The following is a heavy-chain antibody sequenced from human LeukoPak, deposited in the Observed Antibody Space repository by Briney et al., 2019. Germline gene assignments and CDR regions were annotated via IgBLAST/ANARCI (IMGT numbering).Heavy chain of an antibody. CDR2: ISGSGGST. V-gene: IGHV3-23*01. CDR3: AKDGGVGYSSALDYFDY. CDR1: GFTFSSYA. Sequence: GGSLRLSCAASGFTFSSYAMSWVRQAPGKGLEWVSAISGSGGSTYYADSVKGRFTISRDNSKNTLYLQMNSLRAEDTAVYYCAKDGGVGYSSALDYFDYWGQGTLVTVSS. J-gene: IGHJ4*02. D-gene: IGHD6-13*01.